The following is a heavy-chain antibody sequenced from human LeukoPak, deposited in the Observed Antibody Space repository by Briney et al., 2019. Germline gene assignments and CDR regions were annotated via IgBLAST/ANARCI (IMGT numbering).Heavy chain of an antibody. CDR1: GGSISSSSYY. Sequence: SETLSLTCTVSGGSISSSSYYWGWIRQPPGKGLEWIGSIYYSGSTYYNPSLKSRVTISVDTSKNQFSLKLSSVTAADTAVYYCARGGSGPYYYYYMDVWGKGTTVTISS. CDR2: IYYSGST. D-gene: IGHD3-10*01. J-gene: IGHJ6*03. CDR3: ARGGSGPYYYYYMDV. V-gene: IGHV4-39*07.